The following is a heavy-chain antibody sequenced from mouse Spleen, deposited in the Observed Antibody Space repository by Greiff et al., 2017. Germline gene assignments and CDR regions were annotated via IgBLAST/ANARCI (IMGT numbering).Heavy chain of an antibody. Sequence: EVQLQESGGGLVKPGGSLKLSCAASGFTFSDYGMAWVRQAPGKGPEWVAFISNLAYSIYYADTVTGRFTISRENAKNTLYLEMSSLRSEDTAMYYCARQGEKGAWFAYWGQGTLVTVSA. V-gene: IGHV5-15*01. J-gene: IGHJ3*01. CDR1: GFTFSDYG. CDR3: ARQGEKGAWFAY. CDR2: ISNLAYSI.